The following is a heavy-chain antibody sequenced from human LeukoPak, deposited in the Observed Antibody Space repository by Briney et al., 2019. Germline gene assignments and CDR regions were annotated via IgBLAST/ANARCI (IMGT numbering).Heavy chain of an antibody. CDR1: GFTFSSYS. Sequence: GGSLRLSCAASGFTFSSYSMNWVRQAPGKGLEWVSAISGSGGSTYYADSVKGRFTISRDNSKNTLYLQMNSLRAEDTAVYYCAGGRDRSSLYFDSWGQGTLVTVSS. D-gene: IGHD5-24*01. CDR2: ISGSGGST. J-gene: IGHJ4*02. V-gene: IGHV3-23*01. CDR3: AGGRDRSSLYFDS.